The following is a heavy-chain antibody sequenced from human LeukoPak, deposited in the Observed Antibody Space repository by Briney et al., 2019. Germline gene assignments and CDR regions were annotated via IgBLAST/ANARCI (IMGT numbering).Heavy chain of an antibody. Sequence: SETLSLTYTVSGGSISSSSYYWGWIRQPPGKGLEWIGSIYYSGSTYYNPSLKSRVTISVDRSKNQFSLKLSSVTAADTAVYYCARVHRVRGVIIEGYYFDYWGQGTLVTVSS. CDR1: GGSISSSSYY. CDR2: IYYSGST. J-gene: IGHJ4*02. V-gene: IGHV4-39*07. D-gene: IGHD3-10*01. CDR3: ARVHRVRGVIIEGYYFDY.